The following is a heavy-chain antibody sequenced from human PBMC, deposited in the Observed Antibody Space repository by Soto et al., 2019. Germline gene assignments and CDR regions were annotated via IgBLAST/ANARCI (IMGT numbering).Heavy chain of an antibody. CDR2: ISSSSSNI. D-gene: IGHD1-1*01. Sequence: GGSLRLSCAASGFTFSSYSMNWVRQAPGTGLEWVSYISSSSSNIYYADSVKGRFTISRDNANNSLYLQMNSLRDEDTAVYYCARDRTGAGTDYYCYYGMDVWGQGTTVTVSS. CDR3: ARDRTGAGTDYYCYYGMDV. J-gene: IGHJ6*02. V-gene: IGHV3-48*02. CDR1: GFTFSSYS.